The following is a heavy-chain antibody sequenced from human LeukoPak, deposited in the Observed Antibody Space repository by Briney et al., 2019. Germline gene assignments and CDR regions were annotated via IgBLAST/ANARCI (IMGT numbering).Heavy chain of an antibody. CDR2: TSSNGGST. Sequence: PGGSLRLSCAASGFTFSSYAMHWVRQAPGKGLEYVSATSSNGGSTYYANSVKGRFTISRDNSKNTLYLQMGSLRAEDMAVYYCARYSGYDPYYYYYMDVWGKGTTVTVSS. J-gene: IGHJ6*03. D-gene: IGHD5-12*01. CDR3: ARYSGYDPYYYYYMDV. V-gene: IGHV3-64*01. CDR1: GFTFSSYA.